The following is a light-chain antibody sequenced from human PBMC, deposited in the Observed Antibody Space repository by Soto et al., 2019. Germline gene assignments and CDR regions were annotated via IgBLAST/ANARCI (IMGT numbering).Light chain of an antibody. V-gene: IGLV2-18*02. Sequence: QSALTQPPSVSGSPGQSVTISCTGTSSDVGSYNRVSWYQQPPGTAPKLMIYEVSNRPSGVPDRFSGSKSGNTASLTISGLQDEDEAYYYCNSYTSSSTYVFGTGTKLTVL. CDR3: NSYTSSSTYV. CDR1: SSDVGSYNR. CDR2: EVS. J-gene: IGLJ1*01.